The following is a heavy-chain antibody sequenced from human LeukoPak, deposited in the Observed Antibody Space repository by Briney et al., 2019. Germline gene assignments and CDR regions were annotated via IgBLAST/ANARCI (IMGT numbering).Heavy chain of an antibody. CDR3: ARGDYGDSNNPHFDL. J-gene: IGHJ2*01. CDR1: GYTFTCYY. Sequence: ASVKVSCKASGYTFTCYYMHWVRQAPGQGLEWMGRINPNSGDTNYAQKFQGRVTMTRDTSITTAYMELSRLRSDDTAVYYCARGDYGDSNNPHFDLWGRGTLVTVSS. D-gene: IGHD4-17*01. CDR2: INPNSGDT. V-gene: IGHV1-2*06.